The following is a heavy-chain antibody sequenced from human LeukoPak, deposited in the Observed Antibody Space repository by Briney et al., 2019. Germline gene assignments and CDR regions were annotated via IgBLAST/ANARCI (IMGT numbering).Heavy chain of an antibody. D-gene: IGHD6-19*01. V-gene: IGHV3-30*02. CDR3: AKGSRSSLFCADY. CDR2: IRDDGTYK. CDR1: GFTFSNYG. J-gene: IGHJ4*02. Sequence: GGSLRLSCVASGFTFSNYGMHWVRQAPGKGLEWVAFIRDDGTYKYYADSVRGRFTISRDNSKNTVDLQMNSLTAEETAVFYCAKGSRSSLFCADYWSQGTLVTVSS.